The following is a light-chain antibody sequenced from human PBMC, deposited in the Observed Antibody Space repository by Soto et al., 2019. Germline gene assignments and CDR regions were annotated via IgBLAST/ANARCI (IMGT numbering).Light chain of an antibody. CDR3: QQSYSTPVG. CDR1: QRISSY. V-gene: IGKV1-39*01. CDR2: GAS. J-gene: IGKJ1*01. Sequence: DIQMTQSPSSLSASVGDRVTITCRASQRISSYLNWYQQKPGKAPKLLIYGASSLQSGVPSRFSGSGSGTDFTLTISSLQPEDFATYYCQQSYSTPVGFGQGTKVEIK.